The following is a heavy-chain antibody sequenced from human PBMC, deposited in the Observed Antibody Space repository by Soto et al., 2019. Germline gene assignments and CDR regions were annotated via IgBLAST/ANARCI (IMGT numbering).Heavy chain of an antibody. D-gene: IGHD2-21*01. CDR3: AADGDGYDQKVDY. V-gene: IGHV1-58*01. J-gene: IGHJ4*02. Sequence: SVKVSGKASGFTFTSSAVQWVRQARGQRLEWMGWIVVGSGNTNYAQRFQERVTITRDMSTSTAYMELSSLISEDTAVYYCAADGDGYDQKVDYWGQGTLVTVSS. CDR2: IVVGSGNT. CDR1: GFTFTSSA.